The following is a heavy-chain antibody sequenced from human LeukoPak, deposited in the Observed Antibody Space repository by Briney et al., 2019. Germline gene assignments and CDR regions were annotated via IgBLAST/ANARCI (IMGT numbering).Heavy chain of an antibody. J-gene: IGHJ5*02. CDR3: ARAPGIVGATNRFDP. CDR1: GGPISSYY. D-gene: IGHD1-26*01. V-gene: IGHV4-59*01. Sequence: SETLSLTCTVSGGPISSYYWSWIRQPPGKGLEWIGYIYYSGSTNHNPSLKSRVTISVDTSKNQFSLKLSSVTAADTAVYYCARAPGIVGATNRFDPWGQGTLVTVSS. CDR2: IYYSGST.